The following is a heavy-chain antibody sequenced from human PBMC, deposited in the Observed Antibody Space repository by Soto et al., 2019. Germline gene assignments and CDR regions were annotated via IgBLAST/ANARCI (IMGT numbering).Heavy chain of an antibody. CDR2: IYYSGST. V-gene: IGHV4-59*01. CDR3: ARDLTGGWFDP. CDR1: GGSISSYY. D-gene: IGHD3-16*01. Sequence: QVQLQESGPGLVKPSETLSLTCTVSGGSISSYYWSWIRQPPGKGLEWIGYIYYSGSTNYNPSLKSRVTISVDTSKNQFSLKLSSVTAAHTAVYYCARDLTGGWFDPWGQGTLVTVSS. J-gene: IGHJ5*02.